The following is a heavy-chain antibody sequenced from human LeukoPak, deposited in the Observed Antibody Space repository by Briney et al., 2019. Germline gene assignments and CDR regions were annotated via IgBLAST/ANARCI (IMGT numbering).Heavy chain of an antibody. CDR1: DGSIISSSHY. J-gene: IGHJ4*02. D-gene: IGHD6-13*01. CDR3: AREEASAADY. V-gene: IGHV4-39*01. CDR2: IYYNGGT. Sequence: PSETLSLTCTVSDGSIISSSHYWAWIRQPPGKGLEWIGSIYYNGGTFYSPSLKSRASISVDTSKNQFSLKLSSVTAADTSVYFCAREEASAADYWGQGTLVTVSS.